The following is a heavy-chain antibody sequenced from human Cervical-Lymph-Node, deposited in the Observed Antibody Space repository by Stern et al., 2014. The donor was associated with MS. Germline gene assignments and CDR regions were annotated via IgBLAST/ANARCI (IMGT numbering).Heavy chain of an antibody. J-gene: IGHJ4*01. V-gene: IGHV4-59*01. CDR2: IYYSGSS. D-gene: IGHD2/OR15-2a*01. CDR3: ARDKGMFFL. Sequence: QVPLQESGPGLVKPTETLTLTCTVSGCSITYYYWSWVRQPPGKGLEWIGYIYYSGSSNYNPALKSRVTISVDTSKNQFSLKLSSVTAADAAVYYCARDKGMFFLWGQGTLVTVSS. CDR1: GCSITYYY.